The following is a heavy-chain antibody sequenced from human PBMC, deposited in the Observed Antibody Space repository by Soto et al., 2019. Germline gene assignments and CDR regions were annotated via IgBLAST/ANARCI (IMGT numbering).Heavy chain of an antibody. CDR3: TRDPGAYSSTWSFYFDS. CDR1: GFTFRRFW. CDR2: INTDGSST. V-gene: IGHV3-74*01. Sequence: LRLSCAASGFTFRRFWMHWVRQAPGKGLVWVSRINTDGSSTTYADSVKGRFTISRDNAKNTLYLQMDSLRAEDTGVYYCTRDPGAYSSTWSFYFDSWGQGTLVTVSS. D-gene: IGHD6-13*01. J-gene: IGHJ4*02.